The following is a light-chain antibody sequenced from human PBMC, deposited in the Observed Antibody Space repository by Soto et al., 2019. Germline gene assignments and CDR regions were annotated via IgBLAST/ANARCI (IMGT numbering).Light chain of an antibody. J-gene: IGKJ3*01. Sequence: EIVLPQSPGTMSLSPGERSPLSRRDSQSVTINYLAWYQQKPGQAPRLLVYGASTRATGIPDRFSGSGSGTDFTLTINRLEPEDFAVYYCKQYGSSPFTVGPGNKVGIK. CDR2: GAS. V-gene: IGKV3-20*01. CDR1: QSVTINY. CDR3: KQYGSSPFT.